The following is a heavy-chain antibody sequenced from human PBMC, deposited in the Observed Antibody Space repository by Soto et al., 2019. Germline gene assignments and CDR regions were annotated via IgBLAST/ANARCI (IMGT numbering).Heavy chain of an antibody. J-gene: IGHJ3*01. V-gene: IGHV3-23*01. Sequence: EVQLLESGGGLVQPGGSLRLSCAASGFTFSTHAMIWVRQAPGKGLNWVSTVDVGGGSTYYTDSVKGRFTVSRDNSKNTAYLHLNTLRAEDTAIYFYARDSGPAGGGACDFGGQGTMVTVSS. CDR2: VDVGGGST. CDR3: ARDSGPAGGGACDF. D-gene: IGHD6-25*01. CDR1: GFTFSTHA.